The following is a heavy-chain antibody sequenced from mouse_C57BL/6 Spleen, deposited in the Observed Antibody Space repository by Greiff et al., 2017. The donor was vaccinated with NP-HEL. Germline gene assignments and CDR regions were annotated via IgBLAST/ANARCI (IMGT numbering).Heavy chain of an antibody. CDR3: ARDYYGSYAMDY. CDR1: GFTFSSYG. J-gene: IGHJ4*01. CDR2: ISSGGSYT. D-gene: IGHD1-1*01. V-gene: IGHV5-6*01. Sequence: EVKLMESGGDLVKPGGSLKLSCAASGFTFSSYGMSWVRQTPDKRLEWVATISSGGSYTYYPDSVKGRFTISRDNAKNTLYLQMSSLKSEDTAMYYCARDYYGSYAMDYWGQGTSVTVSS.